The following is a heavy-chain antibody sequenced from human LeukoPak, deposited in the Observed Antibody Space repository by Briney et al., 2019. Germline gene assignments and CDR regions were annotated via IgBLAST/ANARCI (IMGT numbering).Heavy chain of an antibody. CDR2: ISGDGATT. Sequence: PGGSLRLSCAASGLTLEDCAMHWVRQAPGRGLEWVSLISGDGATTYYADSVKGRFTISRDNSKNSLYLQMNSLRTEDTALYYCAKVLLFYSSSWIDYWGQGTLVTVSS. J-gene: IGHJ4*02. V-gene: IGHV3-43*02. CDR1: GLTLEDCA. D-gene: IGHD6-13*01. CDR3: AKVLLFYSSSWIDY.